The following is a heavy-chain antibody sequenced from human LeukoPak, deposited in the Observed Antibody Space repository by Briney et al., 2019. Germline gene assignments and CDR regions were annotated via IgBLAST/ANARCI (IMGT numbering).Heavy chain of an antibody. Sequence: SEALSLTCTVSGGSISSYYWSWIRQPPGKGLEWIGYIYYSGSTNYDPSLKSRVTISVDTSKNQFSLKLSSVTAADTAVYYCARVLAANWFDPWGQGTLVTVSS. CDR1: GGSISSYY. J-gene: IGHJ5*02. CDR3: ARVLAANWFDP. CDR2: IYYSGST. D-gene: IGHD3-3*01. V-gene: IGHV4-59*01.